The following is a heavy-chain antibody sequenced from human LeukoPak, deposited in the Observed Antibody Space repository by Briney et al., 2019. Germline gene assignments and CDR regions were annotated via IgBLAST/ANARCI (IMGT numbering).Heavy chain of an antibody. V-gene: IGHV3-48*01. CDR1: GFTFTIFG. D-gene: IGHD3-3*01. CDR2: IDARSGIT. J-gene: IGHJ3*02. Sequence: GSLRLSCAASGFTFTIFGLNWVRQAPGKGPEWVSYIDARSGITYYADSVQGRFTLSRDNARESVFLQMDSLRVDDTAVYYCARTYDFGRGPPGDAFDNWGPGIWVIVSS. CDR3: ARTYDFGRGPPGDAFDN.